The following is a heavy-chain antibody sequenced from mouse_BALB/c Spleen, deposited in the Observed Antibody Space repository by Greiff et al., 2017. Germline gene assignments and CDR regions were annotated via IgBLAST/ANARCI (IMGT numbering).Heavy chain of an antibody. J-gene: IGHJ4*01. D-gene: IGHD2-1*01. CDR3: AREGVYGNDAMDY. CDR1: GFTFSSYA. CDR2: ISSGGST. Sequence: EVQLVESGGGLVKPGGSLKLSCAASGFTFSSYAMSWVRQTPEKRLEWVASISSGGSTYYPDSVKGRFTISRDNARNILYLQMSSLRSEDTAMYYCAREGVYGNDAMDYWGQGTSVTVSS. V-gene: IGHV5-6-5*01.